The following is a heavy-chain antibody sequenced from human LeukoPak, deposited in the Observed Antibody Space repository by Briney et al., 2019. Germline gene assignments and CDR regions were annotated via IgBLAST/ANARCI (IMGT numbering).Heavy chain of an antibody. CDR1: GFTFSDDW. D-gene: IGHD1-26*01. CDR3: AGTWAFDY. Sequence: PGGSLRLSCAVSGFTFSDDWMHWVRQAPGKGLLWVSHISGDGTTTNYADSVKGRFTISSDNAKNTLYLQRDSLRAEATAEYYWAGTWAFDYWGQGAIVSVSS. V-gene: IGHV3-74*01. CDR2: ISGDGTTT. J-gene: IGHJ4*02.